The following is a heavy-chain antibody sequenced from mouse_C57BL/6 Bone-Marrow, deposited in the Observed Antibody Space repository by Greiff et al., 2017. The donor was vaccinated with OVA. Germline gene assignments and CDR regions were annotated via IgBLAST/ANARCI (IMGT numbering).Heavy chain of an antibody. D-gene: IGHD2-5*01. J-gene: IGHJ3*01. CDR2: IDPSDSYT. CDR3: ARLSNYGFAY. Sequence: QVQLQQPGAELVKPGASVKLSCKASGYTFTSYWMQWVKQRPGQGLEWIGEIDPSDSYTNYNQKFKGKATVTVDTSSSTAYMQLSSLTSEDSAVYYCARLSNYGFAYRGQGTLVTVSA. CDR1: GYTFTSYW. V-gene: IGHV1-50*01.